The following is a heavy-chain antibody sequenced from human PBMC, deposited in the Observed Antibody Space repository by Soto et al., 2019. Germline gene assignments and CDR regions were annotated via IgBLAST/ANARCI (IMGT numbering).Heavy chain of an antibody. CDR1: GFTFNNYA. J-gene: IGHJ4*02. V-gene: IGHV3-23*01. D-gene: IGHD3-10*01. Sequence: EMQLLESGGDFIQAGGSLRLSCLASGFTFNNYAMSWVRQAPGKGLEWVSIISGGEAVTYYADSVQGRFTISRDNYKNTLYLEMSSLRAEDTAIYYCAKGATSFRFAHLDQWGQGTQVTVSS. CDR2: ISGGEAVT. CDR3: AKGATSFRFAHLDQ.